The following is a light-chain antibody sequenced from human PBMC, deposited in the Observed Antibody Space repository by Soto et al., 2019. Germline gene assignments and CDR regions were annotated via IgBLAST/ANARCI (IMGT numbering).Light chain of an antibody. CDR3: CSYAVXYTYV. J-gene: IGLJ1*01. V-gene: IGLV2-11*01. Sequence: QSSLTQPRSVSGSPGQSVTISCTGTSSDVGGYNYFSWYQQHPGIAPKVMIYDVSKRPSGFTDRFSGSKSGNTASLTISGLKAEDEADYYWCSYAVXYTYVFGIGTKVT. CDR1: SSDVGGYNY. CDR2: DVS.